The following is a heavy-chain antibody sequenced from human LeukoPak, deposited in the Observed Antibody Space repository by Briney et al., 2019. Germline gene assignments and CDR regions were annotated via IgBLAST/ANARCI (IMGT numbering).Heavy chain of an antibody. CDR3: ARLHPGIAVAGPVDY. CDR1: AXTFSSYW. J-gene: IGHJ4*02. CDR2: IDQDGSEK. D-gene: IGHD6-19*01. Sequence: PAGSLRLSCAASAXTFSSYWVSWVLQAPGNGLEWVANIDQDGSEKYYVESMKGRITISRDTAKNSLYLQMNSLRAEDTAVYYCARLHPGIAVAGPVDYWGQGILVTVSS. V-gene: IGHV3-7*03.